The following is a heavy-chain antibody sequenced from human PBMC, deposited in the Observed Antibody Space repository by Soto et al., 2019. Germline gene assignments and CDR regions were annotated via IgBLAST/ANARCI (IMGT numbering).Heavy chain of an antibody. CDR1: GFTFSSNA. J-gene: IGHJ3*02. D-gene: IGHD1-1*01. Sequence: GGPLRLSCAASGFTFSSNAMSLVRKAPGKGLEWVSAISGSGGSTYYADSVKGRFTISRDNSKNTQYLQMNSLRAEDTAVYYCAKDHGKNWNDPDDFDIWGQGTMVTVSS. CDR2: ISGSGGST. V-gene: IGHV3-23*01. CDR3: AKDHGKNWNDPDDFDI.